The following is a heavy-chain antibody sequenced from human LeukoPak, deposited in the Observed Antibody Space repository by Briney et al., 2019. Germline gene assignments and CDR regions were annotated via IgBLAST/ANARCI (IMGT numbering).Heavy chain of an antibody. J-gene: IGHJ4*02. V-gene: IGHV4-39*01. CDR1: GGSISSSSYF. Sequence: SETLSLTCTVSGGSISSSSYFWGWIRQPPGKGLEWIGSIFYSGSTYYNPSLNSRVTISIDTSKNQFSLRLSSVTAADTAVYYCARQMNMVTADYWGQGTLVTVSS. CDR2: IFYSGST. CDR3: ARQMNMVTADY. D-gene: IGHD4/OR15-4a*01.